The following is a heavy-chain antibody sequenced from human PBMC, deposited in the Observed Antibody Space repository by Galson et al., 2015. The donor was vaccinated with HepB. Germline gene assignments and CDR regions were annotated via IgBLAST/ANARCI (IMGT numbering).Heavy chain of an antibody. J-gene: IGHJ6*02. D-gene: IGHD3-10*01. Sequence: PALVKPTQTLTLTCTVSGFSLSNARMGVSWVRQPPGKALEWLAHIFSNDEKSYSTSLKSRLTISKDTSKSQVVLTMTNMDPVDTATYYCARGYHYGSGSYYNGEYYYYGMDVWGQGTTVTVPS. CDR2: IFSNDEK. V-gene: IGHV2-26*01. CDR3: ARGYHYGSGSYYNGEYYYYGMDV. CDR1: GFSLSNARMG.